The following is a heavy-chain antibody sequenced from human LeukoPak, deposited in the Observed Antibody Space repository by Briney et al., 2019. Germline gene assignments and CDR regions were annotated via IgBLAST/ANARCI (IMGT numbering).Heavy chain of an antibody. CDR3: ARELSLEDGYNLFDY. V-gene: IGHV1-69*13. CDR1: EGTFSSYA. CDR2: IIPIFGTA. J-gene: IGHJ4*02. D-gene: IGHD5-24*01. Sequence: ASVKVSCKASEGTFSSYAISWVRQAPGQGLEWMGGIIPIFGTANYAQKFQGRVTITADESTSTAYMELSSLRSEDTAVYYCARELSLEDGYNLFDYWGQGTLVTVSS.